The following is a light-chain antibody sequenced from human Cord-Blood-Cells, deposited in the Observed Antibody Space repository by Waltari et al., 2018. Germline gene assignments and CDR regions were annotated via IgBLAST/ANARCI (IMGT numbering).Light chain of an antibody. V-gene: IGKV3-11*01. J-gene: IGKJ3*01. CDR2: DAS. CDR3: QQRSNWPPEFT. Sequence: EIVLTQSPATLSLSPGERATLSCRASQSVSSYLAWYQQKPGQATRLLIYDASNRATGIPARFSCSGSGTDFTLTMSSLEPEEFAVYYCQQRSNWPPEFTFGPGTKVDIK. CDR1: QSVSSY.